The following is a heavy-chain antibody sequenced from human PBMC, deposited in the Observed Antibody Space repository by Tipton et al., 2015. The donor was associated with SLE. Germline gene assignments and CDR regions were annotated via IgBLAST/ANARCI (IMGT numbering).Heavy chain of an antibody. CDR1: GGSFRGYY. Sequence: TLSLTCAVYGGSFRGYYWGWIRQPPGKGLEWIGSLLHSGSTYYNPSLKSRATISGDTTKNQFSLKVTSVTAADTAVYYCVAVNQFIQQQLSYWGQGTLVTVSS. D-gene: IGHD1-1*01. CDR2: LLHSGST. V-gene: IGHV4-34*12. CDR3: VAVNQFIQQQLSY. J-gene: IGHJ4*02.